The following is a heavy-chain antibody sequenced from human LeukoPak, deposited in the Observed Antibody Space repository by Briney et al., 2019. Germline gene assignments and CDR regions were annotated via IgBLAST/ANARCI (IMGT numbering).Heavy chain of an antibody. Sequence: GGSLRLSCAAPGFSFSTYWMSWVRQAPGKGLEWVAHIKHDGTEKYYVDSVKGRFTISRDNAKNSLYQQMNTLRAEDTAVYYCVGDPGDYWGQGTLVTVSS. CDR1: GFSFSTYW. CDR3: VGDPGDY. CDR2: IKHDGTEK. J-gene: IGHJ4*02. V-gene: IGHV3-7*01.